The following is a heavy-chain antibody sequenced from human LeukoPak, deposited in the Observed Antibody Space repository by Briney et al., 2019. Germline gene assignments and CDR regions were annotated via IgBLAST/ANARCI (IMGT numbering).Heavy chain of an antibody. CDR2: VSADGSKK. D-gene: IGHD3-3*01. CDR1: GFTFTSYA. J-gene: IGHJ5*02. Sequence: GGSLRLSCAVSGFTFTSYAVHWVRQAPGKGLEWVAVVSADGSKKYYAVSVRGRFTISRDNSKNTVYLQMNSLRAEDTAVYYCALNNDYNWFDPWGQGTLVTVSS. CDR3: ALNNDYNWFDP. V-gene: IGHV3-30-3*01.